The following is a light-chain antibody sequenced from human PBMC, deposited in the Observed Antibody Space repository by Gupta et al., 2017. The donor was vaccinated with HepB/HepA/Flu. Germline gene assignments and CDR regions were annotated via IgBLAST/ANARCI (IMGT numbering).Light chain of an antibody. CDR2: AAS. CDR3: QQSNSTPWT. V-gene: IGKV1-39*01. J-gene: IGKJ1*01. Sequence: DIQLTRCPSSLSASVGDRVTITCRARQSSSSYLNWYQQKPGKAPKLLIYAASSLQSGVPSRFSGSGSGTDFTLTISSLQPEDFATYYCQQSNSTPWTFGQGTKVEIK. CDR1: QSSSSY.